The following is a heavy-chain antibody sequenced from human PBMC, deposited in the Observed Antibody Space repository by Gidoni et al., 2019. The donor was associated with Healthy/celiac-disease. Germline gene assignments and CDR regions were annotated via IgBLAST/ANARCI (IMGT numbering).Heavy chain of an antibody. J-gene: IGHJ4*02. V-gene: IGHV4-39*01. Sequence: QLQLQESGPGLVKPSETLSLTCTVSGGSISSSSYYWGWIRQPPGTGLEWIGSIYYSGSTYYNPSLKSRVTISVDTSKNQFSLKLSSGTAADTAVYYCARRYYDYFDYWGQGTLVTVSS. CDR1: GGSISSSSYY. CDR3: ARRYYDYFDY. D-gene: IGHD3-3*01. CDR2: IYYSGST.